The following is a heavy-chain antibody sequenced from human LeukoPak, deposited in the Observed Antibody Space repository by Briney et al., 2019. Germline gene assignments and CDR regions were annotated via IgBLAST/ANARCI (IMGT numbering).Heavy chain of an antibody. Sequence: GGSLRLSCAASGFTFSSYGMHWVRQAPGKGPEWVAVISYDGNNKYYADSVKGRFTISRDNAKNSLYLQMNSLRAEDTAVYYCAREKNPSRFGELFKYYYYYMDVWGKGTTVTVSS. V-gene: IGHV3-30*03. CDR1: GFTFSSYG. D-gene: IGHD3-10*01. J-gene: IGHJ6*03. CDR3: AREKNPSRFGELFKYYYYYMDV. CDR2: ISYDGNNK.